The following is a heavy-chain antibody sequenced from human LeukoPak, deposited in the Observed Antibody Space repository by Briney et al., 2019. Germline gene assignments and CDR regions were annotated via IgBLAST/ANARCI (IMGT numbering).Heavy chain of an antibody. CDR2: IYSGGST. CDR1: GFTVSSNY. CDR3: ARAPYYYDSSGYSYYFDY. D-gene: IGHD3-22*01. Sequence: GGSLRLSCAASGFTVSSNYMSWVRQAPGKGLEWVSVIYSGGSTYYADSVKGRFTISRDNSKNTLYLQMNSLRAEDTAVYYCARAPYYYDSSGYSYYFDYWGQGTLVTVSS. J-gene: IGHJ4*02. V-gene: IGHV3-53*01.